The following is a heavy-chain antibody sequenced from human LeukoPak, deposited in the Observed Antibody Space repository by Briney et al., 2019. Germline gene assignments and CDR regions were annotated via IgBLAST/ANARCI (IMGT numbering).Heavy chain of an antibody. V-gene: IGHV3-23*01. Sequence: GGSLRLSCAASGFTFSSYAMSWVRQAPGKGLECVSAISGSGGSTDYADSVKGRFTISRDNSKSTLYLQMNSLRAEDTAVYYCAKDLRGARRMELAPSFDYWGQGTLVTVSS. CDR2: ISGSGGST. J-gene: IGHJ4*02. CDR1: GFTFSSYA. CDR3: AKDLRGARRMELAPSFDY. D-gene: IGHD3-10*01.